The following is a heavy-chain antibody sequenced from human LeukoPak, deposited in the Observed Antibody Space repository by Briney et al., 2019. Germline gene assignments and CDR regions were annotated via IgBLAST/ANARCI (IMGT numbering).Heavy chain of an antibody. V-gene: IGHV3-7*04. Sequence: GGSLRLSCAASGFTFSSYWMNWVRQAPGKGLEWVANIKQDGSEKYYVDSVKGRFTVSRDNAKNSLYLQMNSLGVEDTAVYYCARAQLAWDAANWGQGTLVTVSS. J-gene: IGHJ4*02. D-gene: IGHD6-13*01. CDR2: IKQDGSEK. CDR3: ARAQLAWDAAN. CDR1: GFTFSSYW.